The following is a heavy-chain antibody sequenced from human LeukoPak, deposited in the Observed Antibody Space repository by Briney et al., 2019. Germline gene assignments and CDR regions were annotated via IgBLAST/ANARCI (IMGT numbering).Heavy chain of an antibody. CDR3: ARGSATAGLDY. CDR2: IKQDGSEK. Sequence: GGSLRLSRAASGFTFSSYWMSWVRQAPGKGLEWVANIKQDGSEKYYVDSVKGRFTISRDNAKNPLYLQMNSLRAEDTAVYYCARGSATAGLDYWGQGTLVTVSS. D-gene: IGHD2-15*01. CDR1: GFTFSSYW. V-gene: IGHV3-7*01. J-gene: IGHJ4*02.